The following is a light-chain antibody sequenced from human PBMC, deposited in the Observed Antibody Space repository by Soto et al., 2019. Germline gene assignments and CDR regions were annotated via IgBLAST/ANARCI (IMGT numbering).Light chain of an antibody. Sequence: EIVMTQSPDTLSVSPGERATLSCRASQSVSSNLGWYKQKPGQAPRLLIYGVSTRATGIPARFSGSGSGTEFTLTMSSLQSEDFAIYYCQQYNSWPLTFGGGTKVEI. V-gene: IGKV3-15*01. CDR2: GVS. J-gene: IGKJ4*01. CDR3: QQYNSWPLT. CDR1: QSVSSN.